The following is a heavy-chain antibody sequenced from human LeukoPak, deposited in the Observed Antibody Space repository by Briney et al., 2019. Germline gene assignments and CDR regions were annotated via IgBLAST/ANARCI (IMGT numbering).Heavy chain of an antibody. J-gene: IGHJ4*02. Sequence: GGSLRLSCAASGFTVSSNYMSWVRQAPGKGLEWVSVIYSGGSTYYADSVKGRFTISRDNSKNTLYLQMNSLGAEDTAVYYCASSPAYCSSTSCQLDYWGQGTLVTVSS. CDR2: IYSGGST. CDR3: ASSPAYCSSTSCQLDY. V-gene: IGHV3-53*01. CDR1: GFTVSSNY. D-gene: IGHD2-2*01.